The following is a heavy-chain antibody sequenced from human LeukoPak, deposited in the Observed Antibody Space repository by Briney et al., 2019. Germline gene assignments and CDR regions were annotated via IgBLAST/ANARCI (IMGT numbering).Heavy chain of an antibody. CDR3: AITLVRGVIPFDP. CDR2: IYSGGNT. CDR1: GXTVSSNY. V-gene: IGHV3-53*01. D-gene: IGHD3-10*01. J-gene: IGHJ5*02. Sequence: PGGSLRLSCAASGXTVSSNYKSWVRQAPGKGLEWVAVIYSGGNTYYADSVKGRFIISRDNSKNTLYLQMNSLRAEDTAVYYCAITLVRGVIPFDPWGQGTLVTVSS.